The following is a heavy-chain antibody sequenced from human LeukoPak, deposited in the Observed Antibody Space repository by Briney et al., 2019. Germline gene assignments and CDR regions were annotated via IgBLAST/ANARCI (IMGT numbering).Heavy chain of an antibody. D-gene: IGHD2-2*01. J-gene: IGHJ2*01. CDR2: ISSSGGNT. CDR3: ARRGSTYANWYFDL. V-gene: IGHV3-23*01. Sequence: GGSLRLSCAASGFTFSSYAMSWVRQAPGKGLEWVSAISSSGGNTYYRDSVKGRFTISRDNSKNTLYLQMNSLRAEDTAVYFCARRGSTYANWYFDLWGRGSLVAVSS. CDR1: GFTFSSYA.